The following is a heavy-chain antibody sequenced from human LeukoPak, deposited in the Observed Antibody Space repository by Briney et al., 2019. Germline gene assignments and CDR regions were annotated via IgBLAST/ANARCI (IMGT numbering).Heavy chain of an antibody. CDR2: IYYSGST. J-gene: IGHJ4*02. V-gene: IGHV4-59*01. Sequence: SETLSLTCTVSGGSISSYYWSWIRQPPGKGLEWIGYIYYSGSTNYNPSLKSRVTISVDTSKNQFPLKLSSVTAADTAVYYCARTIVGAIFDYWGQGTLVTASS. CDR3: ARTIVGAIFDY. D-gene: IGHD1-26*01. CDR1: GGSISSYY.